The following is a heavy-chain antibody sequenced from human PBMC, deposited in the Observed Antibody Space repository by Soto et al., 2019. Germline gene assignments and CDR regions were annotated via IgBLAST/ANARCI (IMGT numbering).Heavy chain of an antibody. D-gene: IGHD1-26*01. CDR3: ARDEGVASGN. CDR1: GYTFSSSP. Sequence: ASVKISCKASGYTFSSSPLHWVRQAPGQRPEWMGWINTANDDTKYSQKFQDRVTLTRDTSASTAYMEVSSLTPEDTAVYYCARDEGVASGNWGEGTPVTVS. V-gene: IGHV1-3*04. J-gene: IGHJ4*02. CDR2: INTANDDT.